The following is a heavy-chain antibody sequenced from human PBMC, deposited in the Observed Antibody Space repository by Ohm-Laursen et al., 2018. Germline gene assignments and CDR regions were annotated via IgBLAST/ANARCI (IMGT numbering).Heavy chain of an antibody. CDR1: GFIFDDYA. CDR2: ISWNSGSI. CDR3: AKGVAATYHYYFGMDV. J-gene: IGHJ6*02. V-gene: IGHV3-9*01. D-gene: IGHD2-15*01. Sequence: RSLRLSCAASGFIFDDYAMYWVRQVPGKGLEWVAGISWNSGSIGYADSVKGRFTISRDNAKNSLYLQMNSLRAEDTAFYYCAKGVAATYHYYFGMDVWGQETTVAVSS.